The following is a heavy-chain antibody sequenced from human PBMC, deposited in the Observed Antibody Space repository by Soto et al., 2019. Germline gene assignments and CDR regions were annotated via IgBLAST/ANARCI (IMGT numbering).Heavy chain of an antibody. CDR3: AREVAVAGYYYYYMDV. V-gene: IGHV3-21*01. CDR1: GFTFSSYS. CDR2: ISSSSSYI. Sequence: PGGSLRLSCAASGFTFSSYSMNWVRQAPGKGLEWVSSISSSSSYIYYADSVKGRFTISRDDAKNSLYLQMNSLRAEDTAVYYCAREVAVAGYYYYYMDVWGKGTTVTVS. J-gene: IGHJ6*03. D-gene: IGHD6-19*01.